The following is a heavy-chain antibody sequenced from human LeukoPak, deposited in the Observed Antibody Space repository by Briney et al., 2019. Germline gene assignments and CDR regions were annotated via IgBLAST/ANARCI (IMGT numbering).Heavy chain of an antibody. CDR1: GFTFSSSA. D-gene: IGHD4-17*01. Sequence: GGSLRLSCAASGFTFSSSAMSWVRQAPGKGLEWVSGISGSGGTTHYADSVKGRFTISRDNAKNSLYLQMNSLRAEDTAVYYCARDYSTVTTFFDYWGQGTPVTVSS. CDR3: ARDYSTVTTFFDY. CDR2: ISGSGGTT. J-gene: IGHJ4*02. V-gene: IGHV3-23*01.